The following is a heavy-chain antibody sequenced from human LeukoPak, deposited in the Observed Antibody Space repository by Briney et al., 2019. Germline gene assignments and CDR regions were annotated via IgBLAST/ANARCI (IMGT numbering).Heavy chain of an antibody. CDR3: VRIPNSANFPKWFDP. Sequence: GGSLRLSCAASGFTFSSSTMNWVRRAPGKGLEWVSSISSSSDYIYYADSVKGRFTISRDNAKNSLYLQMNSLRAEDTAVYYCVRIPNSANFPKWFDPWGQGTLVTVSS. CDR2: ISSSSDYI. J-gene: IGHJ5*02. D-gene: IGHD4/OR15-4a*01. CDR1: GFTFSSST. V-gene: IGHV3-21*01.